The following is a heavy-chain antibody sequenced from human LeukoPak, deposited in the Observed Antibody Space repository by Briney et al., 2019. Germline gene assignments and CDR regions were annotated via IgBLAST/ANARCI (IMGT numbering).Heavy chain of an antibody. V-gene: IGHV4-34*01. CDR2: INPSGST. D-gene: IGHD3-16*02. Sequence: SETLSLTCAVYGGSFSGYYWSWLRQPPGKGLEWIGEINPSGSTNYNPSLKSRVTISVDTPKNQFSLKVNSVTAADTAMYYCARGLVDYDYVWGSYRWESYYFDYWGQGILVTVSS. CDR3: ARGLVDYDYVWGSYRWESYYFDY. CDR1: GGSFSGYY. J-gene: IGHJ4*02.